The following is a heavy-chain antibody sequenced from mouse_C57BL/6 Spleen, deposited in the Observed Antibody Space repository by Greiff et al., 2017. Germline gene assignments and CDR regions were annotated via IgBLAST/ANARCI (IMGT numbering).Heavy chain of an antibody. J-gene: IGHJ3*01. D-gene: IGHD1-1*02. Sequence: SGAELVRPGASVTLSCKASGYTFTDYEMHWVKQTPVHGLEWIGAIDPETGGTAYNQKFKGKAILTADKSSSTAYMELRSLTSEDSAVYYCTIWPPTYWGQGTLVTVSA. V-gene: IGHV1-15*01. CDR1: GYTFTDYE. CDR3: TIWPPTY. CDR2: IDPETGGT.